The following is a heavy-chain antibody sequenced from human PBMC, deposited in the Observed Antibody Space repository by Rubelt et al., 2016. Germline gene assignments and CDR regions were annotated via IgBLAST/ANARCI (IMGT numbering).Heavy chain of an antibody. J-gene: IGHJ4*02. Sequence: QVQLQESGPGLVKPSQTLSLTCTVSGGSISSGGYYWSWIRQPPGKGLEWIGEINHSGSTNYNPSLKIRVPIAVYTSKNQFSLKLSSVTAADTAVYYCARGSNLEMATWYYFDYWGQGTLVTVSS. D-gene: IGHD5-24*01. CDR2: INHSGST. CDR1: GGSISSGGYY. CDR3: ARGSNLEMATWYYFDY. V-gene: IGHV4-31*03.